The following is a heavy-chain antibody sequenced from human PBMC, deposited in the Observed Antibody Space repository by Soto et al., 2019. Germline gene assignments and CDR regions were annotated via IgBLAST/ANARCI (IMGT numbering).Heavy chain of an antibody. V-gene: IGHV1-18*04. CDR1: GYTFTSYG. CDR2: ISAYSGNT. D-gene: IGHD2-2*01. CDR3: ARLNKKLSSKPLWWFDR. J-gene: IGHJ5*02. Sequence: AAVKISCKASGYTFTSYGISWGRQAPGQGLEWMGWISAYSGNTNYAQKLQGRVTMTTDTSTSTAYMELRSLRSDAAAVYYCARLNKKLSSKPLWWFDRWGKGTMLTVST.